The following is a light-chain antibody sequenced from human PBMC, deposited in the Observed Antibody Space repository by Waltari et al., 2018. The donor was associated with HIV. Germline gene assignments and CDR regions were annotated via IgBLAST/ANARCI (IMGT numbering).Light chain of an antibody. CDR1: QNILYSSNNKNY. CDR2: WAS. J-gene: IGKJ4*01. V-gene: IGKV4-1*01. CDR3: QQYYRTPLT. Sequence: IVLTQSPESLAVSLGERATINCKASQNILYSSNNKNYLAWYQQKPGQPPKRLISWASNRKSGVPDRFSGSGSGTDFTLIINSLQAEDVAVYFCQQYYRTPLTFGGGTKVEIK.